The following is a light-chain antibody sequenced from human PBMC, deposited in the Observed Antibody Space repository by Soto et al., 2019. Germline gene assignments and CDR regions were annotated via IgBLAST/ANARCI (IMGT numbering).Light chain of an antibody. CDR3: QHLKYYPYT. J-gene: IGKJ2*01. V-gene: IGKV1-5*03. CDR2: KAS. Sequence: DIQMTQSPSTVSASVGDRVTITCRASQNINTWLAWYQQKPGKAPKLLILKASSLESGVPSRFSGSGSGTEFTLTISSLQPEDFATYYCQHLKYYPYTFGRGTKLEI. CDR1: QNINTW.